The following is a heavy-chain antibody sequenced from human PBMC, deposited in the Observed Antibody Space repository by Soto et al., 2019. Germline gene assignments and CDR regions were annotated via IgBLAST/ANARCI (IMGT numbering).Heavy chain of an antibody. V-gene: IGHV4-34*01. D-gene: IGHD7-27*01. CDR3: ARGVPGYYYYYYMDV. CDR2: INHSGST. CDR1: GGSFSGYY. J-gene: IGHJ6*03. Sequence: SETLALTCAVYGGSFSGYYWSWIRQPPGKGLEWIGEINHSGSTNYNPSLKSRVTISVDTSKNQFSLKLSSVTAADTAVYYCARGVPGYYYYYYMDVWGKGTTVTVSS.